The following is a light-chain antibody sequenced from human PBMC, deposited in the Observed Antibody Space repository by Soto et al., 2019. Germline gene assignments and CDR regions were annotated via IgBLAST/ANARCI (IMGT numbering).Light chain of an antibody. CDR3: QQYNNWPRT. V-gene: IGKV3-15*01. Sequence: DIVMTQSPVTLSVSPGERATLSCRASQSVSSNLAWYQLKPGQAPRLLIYGASTRATGIPARFSGSGSGTEFTLTVSSLQSEDFAAYFCQQYNNWPRTFGQGTKVDIK. CDR1: QSVSSN. CDR2: GAS. J-gene: IGKJ1*01.